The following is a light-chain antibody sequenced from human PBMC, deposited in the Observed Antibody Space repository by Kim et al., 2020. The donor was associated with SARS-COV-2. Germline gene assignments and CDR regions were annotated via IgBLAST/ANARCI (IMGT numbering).Light chain of an antibody. CDR1: ALAKQY. J-gene: IGLJ1*01. CDR2: KDS. CDR3: QSADSSGSCV. V-gene: IGLV3-25*03. Sequence: SYELTQPASVSVSPGQTARITCSGDALAKQYAHWYQQKPGQAPVLVIYKDSERPSGIPERFSGSSSGTTVTLTISGVQAEDEADYYCQSADSSGSCVFGTGTKVTVL.